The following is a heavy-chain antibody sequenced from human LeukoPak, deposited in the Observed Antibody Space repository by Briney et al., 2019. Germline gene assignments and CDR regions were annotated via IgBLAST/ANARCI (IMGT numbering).Heavy chain of an antibody. D-gene: IGHD1-26*01. V-gene: IGHV3-21*01. CDR3: ARESGTEDAFDI. J-gene: IGHJ3*02. CDR1: GFTFSSYS. Sequence: PGGSLRLSCAASGFTFSSYSMNWVRQAPGKGLEWVSSISSSSNYIHYADSVKGRFTISRDNAKNSLYLQMSSLRAEDTAVYYCARESGTEDAFDIWGQGTMVTVSS. CDR2: ISSSSNYI.